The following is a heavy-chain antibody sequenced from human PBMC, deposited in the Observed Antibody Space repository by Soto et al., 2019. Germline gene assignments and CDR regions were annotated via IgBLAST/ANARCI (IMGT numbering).Heavy chain of an antibody. J-gene: IGHJ6*03. Sequence: QVQLVQSGAEVKKPGASVKVSYKASGYTFTSYYMHWVRQAPGQGLEWMGIINPSGGSTSYAQKFQGRVTMTRDTSTSTVYMELSSLRSEDTAVYYCARDILGSEDYYYYYYMDVWGKGTTVTVSS. D-gene: IGHD3-10*01. V-gene: IGHV1-46*03. CDR3: ARDILGSEDYYYYYYMDV. CDR2: INPSGGST. CDR1: GYTFTSYY.